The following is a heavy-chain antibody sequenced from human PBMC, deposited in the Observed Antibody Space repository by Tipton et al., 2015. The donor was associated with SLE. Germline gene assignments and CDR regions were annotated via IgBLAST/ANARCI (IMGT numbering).Heavy chain of an antibody. V-gene: IGHV4-4*07. CDR3: AKLGVWSGYS. CDR2: IYTNENT. Sequence: TLSLTCTVSGGSISSYYWSWIRQPAGGGLEWIGRIYTNENTNYNPSLKSRVTMSVDTSKNHFSLKLNSVTAADTAVYYCAKLGVWSGYSWGQGTLVTVSS. CDR1: GGSISSYY. D-gene: IGHD3-3*01. J-gene: IGHJ4*02.